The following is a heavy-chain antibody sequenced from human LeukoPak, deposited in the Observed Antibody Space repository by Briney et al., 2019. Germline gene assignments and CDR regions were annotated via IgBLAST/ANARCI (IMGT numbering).Heavy chain of an antibody. J-gene: IGHJ4*02. CDR2: IILFIGRG. CDR3: ARDRGYYYDSSGYYYPFDY. D-gene: IGHD3-22*01. Sequence: SGTLSRNGSGSTFTIYAITWSRKRHGQGNGRVGGIILFIGRGNYAQKFQGRVTITKHESTSTAYMDLSSLRSEDTAVYYCARDRGYYYDSSGYYYPFDYWGGGTLVSVSS. V-gene: IGHV1-69*05. CDR1: GSTFTIYA.